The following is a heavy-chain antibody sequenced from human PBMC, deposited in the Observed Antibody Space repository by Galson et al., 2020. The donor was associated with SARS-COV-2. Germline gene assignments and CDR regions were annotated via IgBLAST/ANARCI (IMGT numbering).Heavy chain of an antibody. V-gene: IGHV3-33*01. Sequence: GGSLRLSCAASGFTFSSYGMHRVRQAPGKGLERVAVIWYDGSNKYYADSVKGRFTISRDNSKNTLYLQMNSLRAEETAVYYCARDLTGTNYCYYGMDVWGRGTTFTVSS. CDR3: ARDLTGTNYCYYGMDV. CDR2: IWYDGSNK. J-gene: IGHJ6*02. D-gene: IGHD3-10*01. CDR1: GFTFSSYG.